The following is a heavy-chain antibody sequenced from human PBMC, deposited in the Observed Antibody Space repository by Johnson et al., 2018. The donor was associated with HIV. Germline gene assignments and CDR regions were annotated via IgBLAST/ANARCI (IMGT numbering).Heavy chain of an antibody. D-gene: IGHD1-26*01. Sequence: VQLVESGGGLVKPGGSLRLSCEGFGFIFDDYDLSWVRQAPGKGLEWVSGINWNGVSTAYADSVKGRCTISRDNGQNSLYLQLNSLRGEDTALYYCARRDSGSLSFDIWGQGTMVTVSS. CDR1: GFIFDDYD. V-gene: IGHV3-20*04. J-gene: IGHJ3*02. CDR2: INWNGVST. CDR3: ARRDSGSLSFDI.